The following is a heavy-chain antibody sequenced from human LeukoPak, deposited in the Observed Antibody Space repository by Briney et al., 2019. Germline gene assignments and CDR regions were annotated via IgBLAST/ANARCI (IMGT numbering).Heavy chain of an antibody. CDR2: IIPILGIA. V-gene: IGHV1-69*04. J-gene: IGHJ3*02. D-gene: IGHD6-13*01. Sequence: GASVKVSCKASGGTFSSYAISWVRQAPGQGLEWMGRIIPILGIANYAQKFQGRVTITADKSTSTAYMELSSLRSEDTAVYYCARDPGSIAAAGRPYAFDIWGQGTMVTVSS. CDR3: ARDPGSIAAAGRPYAFDI. CDR1: GGTFSSYA.